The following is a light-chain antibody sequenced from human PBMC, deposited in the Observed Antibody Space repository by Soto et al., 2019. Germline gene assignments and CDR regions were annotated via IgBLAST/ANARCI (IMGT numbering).Light chain of an antibody. V-gene: IGKV1-39*01. CDR1: QTISTY. J-gene: IGKJ2*01. Sequence: DIQMTQSPSSLSASGGDRVTITCRASQTISTYLNWYQQKPGKAPKLLIYAASSLQSGVPSRFSGRGSGTDFTLTISSLQPEDFATYFCQQSHSIPYIFGQGTKLQLK. CDR2: AAS. CDR3: QQSHSIPYI.